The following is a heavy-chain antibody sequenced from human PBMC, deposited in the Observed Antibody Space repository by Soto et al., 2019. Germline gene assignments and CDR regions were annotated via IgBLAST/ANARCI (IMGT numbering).Heavy chain of an antibody. V-gene: IGHV1-69*02. CDR3: ASRLGEFYYYYYMDV. J-gene: IGHJ6*03. CDR2: IIPILGIA. D-gene: IGHD3-10*01. Sequence: SVKVSCKASGGIFSSYTISWVRQAPGQGLEWMGRIIPILGIANYAQKFQGRVTITADKSTSTAYMELSSLRSEDTAVYYCASRLGEFYYYYYMDVWGKGTTVTVSS. CDR1: GGIFSSYT.